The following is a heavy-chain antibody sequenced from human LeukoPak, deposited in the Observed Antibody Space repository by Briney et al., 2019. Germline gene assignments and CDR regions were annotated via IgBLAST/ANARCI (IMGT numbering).Heavy chain of an antibody. Sequence: SETLSLTCAVYGGSSSGYYWSWIRQPAGKGLEWIGRIYTSGSTNYNPSLKSRVTISVDTSKNQFSLKLSSVTAADTAVYYCARDQNWGDAFDIWGQGTMVTVSS. CDR1: GGSSSGYY. CDR3: ARDQNWGDAFDI. J-gene: IGHJ3*02. CDR2: IYTSGST. V-gene: IGHV4-4*07. D-gene: IGHD7-27*01.